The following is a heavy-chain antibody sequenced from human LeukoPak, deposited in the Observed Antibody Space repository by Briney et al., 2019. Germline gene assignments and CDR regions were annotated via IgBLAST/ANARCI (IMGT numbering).Heavy chain of an antibody. Sequence: ASVKVSCKASGYTFTGYYMHWVRQAPGQGLEWMGWINPNSGGTNYAQKFQGRVTMTRDTSISTAYMELSRLRSEDTAVYYCARGLWSGTPDPAFDIWGQGTMVTVSS. CDR1: GYTFTGYY. V-gene: IGHV1-2*02. CDR3: ARGLWSGTPDPAFDI. CDR2: INPNSGGT. J-gene: IGHJ3*02. D-gene: IGHD5-18*01.